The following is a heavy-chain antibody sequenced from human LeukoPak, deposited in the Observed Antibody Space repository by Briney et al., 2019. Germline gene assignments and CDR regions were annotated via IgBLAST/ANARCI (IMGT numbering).Heavy chain of an antibody. V-gene: IGHV3-23*01. J-gene: IGHJ3*02. D-gene: IGHD1-14*01. CDR1: GFTISSYA. CDR3: ARRARFTDATRIFDI. CDR2: ISGSGSST. Sequence: GGSLRLSCAASGFTISSYAMTWVRQAPGKGLEWVSAISGSGSSTYYSDSVKGRFTTSRDNAKNSLYLQMNSLRAEDTAVYYCARRARFTDATRIFDIWGQGTMVTVSS.